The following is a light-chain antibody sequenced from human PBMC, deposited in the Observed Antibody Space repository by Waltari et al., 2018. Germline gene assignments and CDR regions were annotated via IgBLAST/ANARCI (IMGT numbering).Light chain of an antibody. CDR2: EGT. CDR1: SSDVASYNL. J-gene: IGLJ3*02. V-gene: IGLV2-23*01. Sequence: QSALTQPASVSGSPGPSITPPCTGTSSDVASYNLVSWYQHHPGKAPKLMIYEGTQRPSGVSDRFSGSKSGDTASLTISGLQAEDEADYYCCSYVRDITWVFGGGTKLTVL. CDR3: CSYVRDITWV.